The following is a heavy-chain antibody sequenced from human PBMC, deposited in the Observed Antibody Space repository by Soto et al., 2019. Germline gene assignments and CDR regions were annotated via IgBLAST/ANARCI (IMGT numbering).Heavy chain of an antibody. J-gene: IGHJ4*02. CDR2: ISDNGGTT. V-gene: IGHV3-23*01. CDR1: EFTFSNYA. Sequence: GGSLRLSCAASEFTFSNYAISWVRQAPGKGLEWVSSISDNGGTTYYADSVKGRFTISRDNSKNTLYLQMNSLRAEDTAVYYCAKDPQKLIVYFDYWGQGTHVTVSS. D-gene: IGHD6-13*01. CDR3: AKDPQKLIVYFDY.